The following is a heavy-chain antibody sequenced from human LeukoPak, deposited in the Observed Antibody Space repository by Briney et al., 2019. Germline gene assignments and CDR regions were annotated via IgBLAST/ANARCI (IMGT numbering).Heavy chain of an antibody. D-gene: IGHD1-26*01. CDR2: IYYSGST. V-gene: IGHV4-39*07. CDR1: GGSISSSSYY. CDR3: AKNGQSGFSFDP. J-gene: IGHJ5*02. Sequence: SETLSLTCTVSGGSISSSSYYWGWIRQPPGKGLEWIGSIYYSGSTYYNPSLKSRVTISVDTSKNQFSLKLSSVTAADTAVYHCAKNGQSGFSFDPWGQGTLVTVSS.